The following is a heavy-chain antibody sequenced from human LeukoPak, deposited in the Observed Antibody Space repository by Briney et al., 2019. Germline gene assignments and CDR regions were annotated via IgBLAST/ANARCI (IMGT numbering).Heavy chain of an antibody. CDR2: IWYDGSNK. D-gene: IGHD1-26*01. J-gene: IGHJ4*02. Sequence: PGGSLRLSCAASGFTFSSYGMHWVRQAPGKGLEWVAVIWYDGSNKYYADSVKGRFTISRHNSKNTLYLQMNSLRAEDTAVYYCARDRGSYWDGGNDYWGQGTLVTVSS. CDR1: GFTFSSYG. V-gene: IGHV3-33*01. CDR3: ARDRGSYWDGGNDY.